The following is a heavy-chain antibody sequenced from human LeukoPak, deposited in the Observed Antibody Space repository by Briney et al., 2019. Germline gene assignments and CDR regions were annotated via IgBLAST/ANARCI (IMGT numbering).Heavy chain of an antibody. CDR1: GDSVSSADSY. Sequence: SETLSLTCTVSGDSVSSADSYWSWIRQSPGKGLEWIGYINNGGTTNYNPSLKSRVTISVDTSKNQCSLKLSSVTTADTAVYYCTRSTNLEAFDIWGQGTMVTVSS. CDR2: INNGGTT. J-gene: IGHJ3*02. D-gene: IGHD2-8*01. V-gene: IGHV4-61*08. CDR3: TRSTNLEAFDI.